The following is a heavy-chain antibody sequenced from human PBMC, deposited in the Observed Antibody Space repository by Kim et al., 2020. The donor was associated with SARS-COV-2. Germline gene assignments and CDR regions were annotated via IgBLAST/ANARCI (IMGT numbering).Heavy chain of an antibody. D-gene: IGHD2-21*01. CDR3: DSAIGGGNYSYCGFYA. CDR2: IYSGGNGI. CDR1: GFSFSSHA. V-gene: IGHV3-23*03. Sequence: GGSLRLSCAASGFSFSSHAMNWVRQAPGKGLEWVCVIYSGGNGISSADSVKGRFTFSRDRYDSKKYLHMKSQSVEDKGTYFCDSAIGGGNYSYCGFYAWG. J-gene: IGHJ5*01.